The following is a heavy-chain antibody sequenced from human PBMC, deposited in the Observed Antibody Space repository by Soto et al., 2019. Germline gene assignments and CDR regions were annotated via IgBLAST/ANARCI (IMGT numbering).Heavy chain of an antibody. Sequence: PSETLSLTCTVSGGSISSSNYYWGWIRQPPGKGLEWIGSIFYSGYTYYNPSLKSRVTISVDTSKNQFSLKLTSVTAADTAVYYCARDKITGLFDYWGQGTLVTVSS. CDR1: GGSISSSNYY. J-gene: IGHJ4*02. V-gene: IGHV4-39*02. D-gene: IGHD2-8*02. CDR3: ARDKITGLFDY. CDR2: IFYSGYT.